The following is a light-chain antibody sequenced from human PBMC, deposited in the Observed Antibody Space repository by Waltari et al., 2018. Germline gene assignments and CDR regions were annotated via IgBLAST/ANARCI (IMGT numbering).Light chain of an antibody. J-gene: IGKJ4*01. Sequence: EIVLTQSPATLSLSPGERATLSCRASQSISDSLVWYQQKPGQAPRLLIYTASSRATGIPARFSGSGSGTDFTLTISSLEPEDFAVYYCQQRSSWPLTFGGGTKIEIK. CDR1: QSISDS. CDR3: QQRSSWPLT. CDR2: TAS. V-gene: IGKV3-11*01.